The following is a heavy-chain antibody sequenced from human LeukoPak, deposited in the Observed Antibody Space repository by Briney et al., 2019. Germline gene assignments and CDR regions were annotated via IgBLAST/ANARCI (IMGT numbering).Heavy chain of an antibody. CDR2: IRSKANSYAT. V-gene: IGHV3-73*01. Sequence: GGSLRLSCAGSEFTFSSYSMHWVRQASGKGLEWVGRIRSKANSYATVYAASVKGRFTISRDDSKNTAYLQMNSLKTEDTAVYYCTSGLSVRRSNNTPVDYWGQGTLVTVSS. CDR3: TSGLSVRRSNNTPVDY. D-gene: IGHD1-1*01. CDR1: EFTFSSYS. J-gene: IGHJ4*02.